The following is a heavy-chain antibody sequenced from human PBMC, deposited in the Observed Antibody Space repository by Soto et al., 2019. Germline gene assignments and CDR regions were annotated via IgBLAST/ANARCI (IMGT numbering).Heavy chain of an antibody. V-gene: IGHV3-48*03. D-gene: IGHD2-15*01. J-gene: IGHJ4*01. CDR2: ISSSGNTI. CDR1: GFTFSSYQ. Sequence: GGSLRLSCVASGFTFSSYQMYWVRQAPGKGLECVSLISSSGNTIKYADSVKGRFTISRDNAKNSLHLQMDSLRVEDTALYYCASLPHDPRGHWGHGTLVTVSS. CDR3: ASLPHDPRGH.